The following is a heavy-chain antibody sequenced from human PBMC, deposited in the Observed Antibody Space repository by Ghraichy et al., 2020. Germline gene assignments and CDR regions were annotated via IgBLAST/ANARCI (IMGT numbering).Heavy chain of an antibody. CDR3: VTFCEEK. V-gene: IGHV3-74*03. CDR1: GFTFSLYW. D-gene: IGHD3-3*01. J-gene: IGHJ4*02. Sequence: GGSLRLSCVTSGFTFSLYWIHWVRQPPGKGLEWVSHINGDGSTTTYVDSVKGRFTISKDSSKNTVYLQMDNLRAEDTAVYYCVTFCEEKWGQGTQVTVSS. CDR2: INGDGSTT.